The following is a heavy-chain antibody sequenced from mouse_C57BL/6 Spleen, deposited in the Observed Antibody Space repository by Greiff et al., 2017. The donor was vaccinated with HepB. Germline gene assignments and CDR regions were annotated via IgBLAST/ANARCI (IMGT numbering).Heavy chain of an antibody. Sequence: VKLMESGAELVKPGASVKISCKASGYAFSSYWMNWVKQRPGKGLEWIGQIYPGDGDTNYNGKFKGKATLTADKSSSTAYMQLSSLTSEDSAVYFCARTYYGSRRGYFDVWGTGTTVTVSS. CDR3: ARTYYGSRRGYFDV. V-gene: IGHV1-80*01. CDR1: GYAFSSYW. D-gene: IGHD1-1*01. CDR2: IYPGDGDT. J-gene: IGHJ1*03.